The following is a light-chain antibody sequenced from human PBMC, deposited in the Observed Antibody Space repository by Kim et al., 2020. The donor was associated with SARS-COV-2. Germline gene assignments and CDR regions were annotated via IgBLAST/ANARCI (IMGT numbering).Light chain of an antibody. Sequence: DIQMTQSPSSLSASVADRVSITCRESQSISSYLDWYQQKPGKAPKLLIYAASSLQSGVPSRFSGSVSGTDFTLPISSLQPEDFATYYCKQRYSTPYTFGQGTKLEI. CDR2: AAS. CDR1: QSISSY. J-gene: IGKJ2*01. CDR3: KQRYSTPYT. V-gene: IGKV1-39*01.